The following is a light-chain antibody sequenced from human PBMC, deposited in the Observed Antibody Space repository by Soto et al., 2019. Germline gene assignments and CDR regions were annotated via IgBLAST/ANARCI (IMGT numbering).Light chain of an antibody. CDR1: QSINNW. Sequence: DIQMTQSPSTLSASVGDRVTITCRASQSINNWLAWYQQKPGKVPKLLIYKASSLESGVPSRFSGSGSETAFTLTISSLQADDFATYYCQQYHISSAFGQGTKVEIK. V-gene: IGKV1-5*03. J-gene: IGKJ1*01. CDR2: KAS. CDR3: QQYHISSA.